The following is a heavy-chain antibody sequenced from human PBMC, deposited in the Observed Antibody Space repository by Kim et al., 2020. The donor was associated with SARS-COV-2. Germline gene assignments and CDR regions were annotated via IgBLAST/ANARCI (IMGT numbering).Heavy chain of an antibody. CDR1: GFTFSNYG. CDR3: GRANGYNSFGY. D-gene: IGHD1-1*01. Sequence: GGSLRLSCAASGFTFSNYGMHWVRQAPGKGLEWVALISYDGSNKYYGDSVKGRLTISRDNSKNTLYLQINSLRAEDTAVYQCGRANGYNSFGYWGQGTLVTVSS. CDR2: ISYDGSNK. V-gene: IGHV3-30*03. J-gene: IGHJ4*02.